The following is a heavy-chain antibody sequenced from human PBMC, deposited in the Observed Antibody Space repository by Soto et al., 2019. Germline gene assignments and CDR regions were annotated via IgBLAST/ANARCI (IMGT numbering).Heavy chain of an antibody. CDR2: VFYTGRA. J-gene: IGHJ6*02. D-gene: IGHD4-4*01. CDR1: GGSRVSYY. Sequence: SEPLSLTCTVSGGSRVSYYWSWILQPPGKGLEWICYVFYTGRANYNASLKSRVSISLDTSNYQFSLKLSSVTAADTAVYYCARDGDGRMTTNPYYYNGMDVWGPGTTVTVSS. CDR3: ARDGDGRMTTNPYYYNGMDV. V-gene: IGHV4-59*01.